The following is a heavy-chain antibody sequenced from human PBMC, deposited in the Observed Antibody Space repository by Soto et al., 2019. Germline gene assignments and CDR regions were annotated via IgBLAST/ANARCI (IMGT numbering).Heavy chain of an antibody. V-gene: IGHV1-69*13. J-gene: IGHJ6*02. D-gene: IGHD6-6*01. CDR2: IITIFGTV. CDR1: GGTFSSYA. CDR3: ATVSSGQLVPIDPYYYYYYGMDV. Sequence: GASVKVSCKASGGTFSSYAISWVRQAPGQGLEWMGGIITIFGTVNYAQKFQVRVTITADESMSTAYMVLSSLISEDMAVYYCATVSSGQLVPIDPYYYYYYGMDVWGQGTTVTVSS.